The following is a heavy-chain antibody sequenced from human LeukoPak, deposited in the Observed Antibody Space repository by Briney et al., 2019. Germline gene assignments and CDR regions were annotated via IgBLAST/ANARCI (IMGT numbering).Heavy chain of an antibody. Sequence: GGSLRLSCAASGFTFSSYSMNWVRQAPGKGLEWVSYISSGSSTIYYADSVKGRFTISRDNAKNSLYLQVNSLRDEDTAVYYCANTYYDYVWGSNWGQGTLVTVSS. V-gene: IGHV3-48*02. CDR1: GFTFSSYS. J-gene: IGHJ4*02. D-gene: IGHD3-16*01. CDR2: ISSGSSTI. CDR3: ANTYYDYVWGSN.